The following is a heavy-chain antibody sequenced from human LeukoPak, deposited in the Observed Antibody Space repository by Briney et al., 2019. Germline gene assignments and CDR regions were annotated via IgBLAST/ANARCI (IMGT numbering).Heavy chain of an antibody. J-gene: IGHJ3*02. CDR1: GWTFSSYA. CDR2: ISGSGDIT. D-gene: IGHD3-10*01. V-gene: IGHV3-23*01. Sequence: GGSLRLSCAASGWTFSSYAMTWVRQAPGKGLEGVSAISGSGDITHYADSVKRRFTISRDNSKNALYLKMNSLRAEDTAVYYCAKDSPRISVVRGASGAFDIWGQGTMVTVSS. CDR3: AKDSPRISVVRGASGAFDI.